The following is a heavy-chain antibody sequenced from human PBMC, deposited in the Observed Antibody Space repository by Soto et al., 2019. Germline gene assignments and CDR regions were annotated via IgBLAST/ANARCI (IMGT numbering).Heavy chain of an antibody. V-gene: IGHV3-21*01. Sequence: EEQLVESGGGLVKPGGSLRLSCAASGFTFSSYALTWSAPVPGKGLGWVPSISSSISSIHKADSVKGRFTISRDNAKNSLYLQMNSLRAEDTAVYYCARPPVTTPSDYYYMDVWGKGTTVTVSS. J-gene: IGHJ6*03. D-gene: IGHD4-17*01. CDR3: ARPPVTTPSDYYYMDV. CDR2: ISSSISSI. CDR1: GFTFSSYA.